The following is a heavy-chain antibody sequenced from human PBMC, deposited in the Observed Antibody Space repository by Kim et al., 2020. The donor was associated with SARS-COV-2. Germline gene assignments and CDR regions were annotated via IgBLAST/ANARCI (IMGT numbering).Heavy chain of an antibody. D-gene: IGHD3-3*01. J-gene: IGHJ6*02. Sequence: SETLSLTCAVYGGSFSGYYWSWIRQPPGKGLEWIGEINHSGSTNYNPSLKSRVTISVDTSKNQFSLKLSSVTAADTAVYYCARGNYDFWSGYYTSLNYYYYGMDVWGQGTTVTVSS. CDR2: INHSGST. V-gene: IGHV4-34*01. CDR1: GGSFSGYY. CDR3: ARGNYDFWSGYYTSLNYYYYGMDV.